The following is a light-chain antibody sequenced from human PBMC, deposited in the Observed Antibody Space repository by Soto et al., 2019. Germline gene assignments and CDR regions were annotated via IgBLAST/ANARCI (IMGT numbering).Light chain of an antibody. CDR1: QSLNSW. CDR3: QRYNAYPLT. J-gene: IGKJ4*01. CDR2: KAS. Sequence: DIPMTQSPPTLSASVGDRVTITCRASQSLNSWLAWYQQKPGKAPKLLIHKASSLGSGVPQRFSGSGSGTEFTLAISSLQPDAFATYSFQRYNAYPLTFGGGTKVEIK. V-gene: IGKV1-5*03.